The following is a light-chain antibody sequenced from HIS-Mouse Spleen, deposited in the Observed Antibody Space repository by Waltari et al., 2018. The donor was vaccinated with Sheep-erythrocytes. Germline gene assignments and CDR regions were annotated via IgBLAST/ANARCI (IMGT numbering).Light chain of an antibody. J-gene: IGLJ1*01. Sequence: QSALTQPRSVSGSPGQSLTISCTGTSSDVGRSNYVSWYQQHPGKAPKLMIYDVSKRPSGVPDRFSGSKSGNTASLTISGLQAEDEADYYCCSYAGSYNHVFATGTKVTVL. CDR2: DVS. CDR1: SSDVGRSNY. CDR3: CSYAGSYNHV. V-gene: IGLV2-11*01.